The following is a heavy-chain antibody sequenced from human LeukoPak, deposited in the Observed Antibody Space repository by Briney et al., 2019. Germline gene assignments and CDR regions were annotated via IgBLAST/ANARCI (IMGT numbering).Heavy chain of an antibody. CDR1: GGSFSGYY. D-gene: IGHD3-22*01. V-gene: IGHV4-34*01. CDR3: ARGSRYYYDSSGYYRFDH. Sequence: SETLSLTCAVYGGSFSGYYWSWIRQPPGKGLEWIGEINHSGSTNYNPSLKSRVTISVDTSKNQFSLKLSSVTAADTAVYYCARGSRYYYDSSGYYRFDHWGQGTLVTVSS. J-gene: IGHJ4*02. CDR2: INHSGST.